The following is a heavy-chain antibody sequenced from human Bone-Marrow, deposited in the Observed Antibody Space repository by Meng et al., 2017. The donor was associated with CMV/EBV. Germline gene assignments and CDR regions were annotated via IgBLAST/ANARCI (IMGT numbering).Heavy chain of an antibody. J-gene: IGHJ4*02. CDR3: ARVEQLIFDY. V-gene: IGHV6-1*01. Sequence: GQLQQSGPGLVKPSQTLSLTGAISGESVSGNRAAWNWIRQSPSRGLEWLGRTYYRSKWYNDYAVSVKSRITINPDTSKNQFSLQLNSVTPEDTAVYYCARVEQLIFDYWGQGTLVTVSS. D-gene: IGHD6-6*01. CDR1: GESVSGNRAA. CDR2: TYYRSKWYN.